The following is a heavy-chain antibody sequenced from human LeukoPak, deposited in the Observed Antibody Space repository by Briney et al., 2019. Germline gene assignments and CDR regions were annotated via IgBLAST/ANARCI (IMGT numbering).Heavy chain of an antibody. V-gene: IGHV3-21*01. D-gene: IGHD6-13*01. CDR2: ISSSSSYI. Sequence: GGSLRLSCAASGFTFSSYSMNWVRQAPGKGLEWVSSISSSSSYIYYAYSVKGRFTISRDNAKNSLYLQMSSLRAEDTAVYYCARDGGSSWYFDYWGQGTLVTVSS. CDR1: GFTFSSYS. J-gene: IGHJ4*02. CDR3: ARDGGSSWYFDY.